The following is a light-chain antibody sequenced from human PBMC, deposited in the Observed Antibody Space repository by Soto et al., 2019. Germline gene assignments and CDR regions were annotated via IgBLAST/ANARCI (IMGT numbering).Light chain of an antibody. CDR2: SAT. J-gene: IGKJ3*01. V-gene: IGKV1-17*01. CDR1: QGIRKD. CDR3: QQYNSYS. Sequence: DIHMTQSPSSLSASVGNIFTITCRASQGIRKDLGWYQQKPGKAPQRLTFSATGMQSGVPSRFSGSGSGTEFTLTISSLQPEDFATYYCQQYNSYSFGPGTKVDIK.